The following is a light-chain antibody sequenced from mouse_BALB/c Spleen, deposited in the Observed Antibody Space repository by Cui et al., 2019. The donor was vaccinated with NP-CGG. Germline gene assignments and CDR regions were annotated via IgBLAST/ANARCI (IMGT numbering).Light chain of an antibody. Sequence: QAVLPQEAALTTSPGETVTLTCRSSTGTVTTSNYANWVQEKSDHLFTGLIGGTNNRAPGVPARFSGSLIGDKAALTIIGAQTEDEAIYFCALWYSNHWVFGGGTKLSVL. V-gene: IGLV1*01. CDR3: ALWYSNHWV. J-gene: IGLJ1*01. CDR2: GTN. CDR1: TGTVTTSNY.